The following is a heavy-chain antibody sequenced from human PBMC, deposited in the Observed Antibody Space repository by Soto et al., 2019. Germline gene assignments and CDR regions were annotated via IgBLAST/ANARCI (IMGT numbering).Heavy chain of an antibody. D-gene: IGHD4-4*01. J-gene: IGHJ4*02. Sequence: GSLLLACAASGFTFSSYSMNWVRQAPGKGLEWVSSISSSSSYIYYADSVKGRFTISRDNAKNSLYLQMNSLRAEDTAVYYCLYSNYVDIDYWGQGTLVTVYS. CDR2: ISSSSSYI. CDR3: LYSNYVDIDY. V-gene: IGHV3-21*01. CDR1: GFTFSSYS.